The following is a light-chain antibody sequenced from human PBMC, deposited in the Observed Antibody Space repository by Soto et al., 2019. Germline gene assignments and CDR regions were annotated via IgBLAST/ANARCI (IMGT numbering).Light chain of an antibody. Sequence: EIVLTQSPATLSLSPGERATLSCRASQSVSSYLAWYQQKPGQAPRLLIYDTSNRATDIPARFSGSGSGTDFTLTISSLEPEDFTVYYCQQRSNWPITCGQGTRREIK. CDR2: DTS. CDR3: QQRSNWPIT. J-gene: IGKJ5*01. CDR1: QSVSSY. V-gene: IGKV3-11*01.